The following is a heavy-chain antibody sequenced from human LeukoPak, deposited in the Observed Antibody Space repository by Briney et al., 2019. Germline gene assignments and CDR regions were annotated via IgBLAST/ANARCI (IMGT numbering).Heavy chain of an antibody. CDR3: AGGDGYNLRYFDY. J-gene: IGHJ4*02. CDR2: IYYSGST. V-gene: IGHV4-59*08. D-gene: IGHD5-24*01. Sequence: SETLSLTCTVSGGSISSYYWSWIRQPPGKGLEWIGYIYYSGSTYYNPSLKSRVTISVDTSKNQFSLKLSSVTAADTAVYYCAGGDGYNLRYFDYWGQGTLVTVSS. CDR1: GGSISSYY.